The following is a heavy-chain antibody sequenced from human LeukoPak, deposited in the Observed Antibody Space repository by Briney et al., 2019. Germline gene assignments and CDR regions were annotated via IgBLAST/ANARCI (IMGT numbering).Heavy chain of an antibody. CDR3: AKESSGWLGYFDY. V-gene: IGHV3-9*01. CDR1: GFAFDDYA. J-gene: IGHJ4*02. Sequence: GRSLRLSCAASGFAFDDYAVHWVRRAPGKGLEWVSGISWNSGSIGYADSVKGRFTISRDNAKNSLYLQMNSLRAEDTALYYCAKESSGWLGYFDYWGQRTLVTVSS. D-gene: IGHD6-19*01. CDR2: ISWNSGSI.